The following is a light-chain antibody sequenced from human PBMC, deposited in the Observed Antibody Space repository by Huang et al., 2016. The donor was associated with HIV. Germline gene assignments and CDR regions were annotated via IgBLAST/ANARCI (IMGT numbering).Light chain of an antibody. CDR2: GSS. J-gene: IGKJ4*01. CDR1: RSVSTN. V-gene: IGKV3-15*01. CDR3: HQYNNWLLS. Sequence: EIVMTQSPATLSVSPGQRVTLSCRANRSVSTNLAWYQQRHGQAPRLLIYGSSTRAPGIPDRFSGRGSGTDFSLTISSLQSEDFALYYCHQYNNWLLSFGGGTRV.